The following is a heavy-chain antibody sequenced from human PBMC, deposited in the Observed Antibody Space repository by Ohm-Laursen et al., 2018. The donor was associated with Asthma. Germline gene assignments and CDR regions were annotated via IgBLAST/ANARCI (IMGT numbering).Heavy chain of an antibody. CDR3: AKVLGDFWSGYYPVTMDV. CDR1: GFTFRSFA. J-gene: IGHJ6*02. D-gene: IGHD3-3*01. Sequence: SLRLSCTAPGFTFRSFAMSWVRQAPGKGLEWVSSLSGSGGSSYYADSVKGRFTISRDNSNNTLHLQMNSLRAEDTAVYYCAKVLGDFWSGYYPVTMDVWGQGTTVTVSS. V-gene: IGHV3-23*01. CDR2: LSGSGGSS.